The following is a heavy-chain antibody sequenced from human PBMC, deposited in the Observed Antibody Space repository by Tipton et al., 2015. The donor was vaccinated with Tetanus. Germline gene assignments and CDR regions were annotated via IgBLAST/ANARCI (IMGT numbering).Heavy chain of an antibody. D-gene: IGHD3-22*01. J-gene: IGHJ6*02. Sequence: QLVQSGAEVKKPGATAKVSCKASGYTFTGQYMYWVRQAPGQGLEWMGWIDPNSGGTVYAQKFQGRVTMTRDTSFSTAYMELSRLRSDDTAVYYCARDRGDYIYYGMDVWGPGTTVTVSS. CDR3: ARDRGDYIYYGMDV. CDR2: IDPNSGGT. V-gene: IGHV1-2*02. CDR1: GYTFTGQY.